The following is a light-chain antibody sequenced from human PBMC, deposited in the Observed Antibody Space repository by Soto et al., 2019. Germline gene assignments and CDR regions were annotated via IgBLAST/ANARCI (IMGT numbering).Light chain of an antibody. CDR3: QQNSNSPWT. J-gene: IGKJ1*01. V-gene: IGKV3-20*01. Sequence: EIVLTQSPGTLTLSPGESAALSCRASQTISNNYLVWYRQNPGQAPRLLIYAVSSRAAGIPDRFSGSGSGTDFALTIARLEPEDSAVYYCQQNSNSPWTFGQGTRVEI. CDR1: QTISNNY. CDR2: AVS.